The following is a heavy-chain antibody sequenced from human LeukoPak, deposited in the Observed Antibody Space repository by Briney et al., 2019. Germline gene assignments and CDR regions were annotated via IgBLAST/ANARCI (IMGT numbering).Heavy chain of an antibody. CDR3: AKDGHYYDNSGYSYYFDY. D-gene: IGHD3-22*01. CDR1: GFTFDDYA. CDR2: ISGDGGST. J-gene: IGHJ4*02. V-gene: IGHV3-43*02. Sequence: HPGGSLRLSCAASGFTFDDYAMHWVRQAPGKGLEWVSLISGDGGSTYYADSVKGRFTISRDNSKNSLYLQMNSLRTEDTALYYCAKDGHYYDNSGYSYYFDYWGQGTLVTVSS.